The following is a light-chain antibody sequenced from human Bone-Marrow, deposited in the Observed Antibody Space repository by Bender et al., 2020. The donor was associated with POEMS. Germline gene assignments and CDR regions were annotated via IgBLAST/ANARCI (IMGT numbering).Light chain of an antibody. CDR3: NSFTTSMTWV. V-gene: IGLV1-40*01. CDR2: DVT. Sequence: QSVLSQPPSASGTPGQRVTISCTGSSSNTGSGYDINWYQHLPGTAPKLLIYDVTDRPSGVSNRFSGSKSGNTASLTISGLQAEDEAHYYCNSFTTSMTWVFGGGTKLTVL. J-gene: IGLJ3*02. CDR1: SSNTGSGYD.